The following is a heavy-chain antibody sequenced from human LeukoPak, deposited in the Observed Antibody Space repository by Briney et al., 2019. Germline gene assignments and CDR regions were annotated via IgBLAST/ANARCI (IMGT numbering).Heavy chain of an antibody. CDR3: ARARYYGSGSYYRLDY. CDR2: INHSGST. Sequence: PSETLSLTCAVYGGSFSGYYWSWIRQPPGKRLEWIGEINHSGSTNYNPSLKSRVTISVDTSKNQFSLKLSSVTAADTAVYYCARARYYGSGSYYRLDYWGQGTLVTVSS. CDR1: GGSFSGYY. J-gene: IGHJ4*02. V-gene: IGHV4-34*01. D-gene: IGHD3-10*01.